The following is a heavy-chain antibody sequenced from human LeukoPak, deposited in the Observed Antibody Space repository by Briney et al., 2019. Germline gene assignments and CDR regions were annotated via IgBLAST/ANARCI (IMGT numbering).Heavy chain of an antibody. Sequence: GGSLRLSCAASGFKLRAYWMHWVRQAPGKGLVWVSRLGTDGTYTNYADSVTGRFTISRDNAKNTLYLQMDSLRAEDTSFYYCARVSSNSGNWFDLWGQGTLVTVSS. J-gene: IGHJ5*02. V-gene: IGHV3-74*01. CDR2: LGTDGTYT. CDR3: ARVSSNSGNWFDL. D-gene: IGHD4-11*01. CDR1: GFKLRAYW.